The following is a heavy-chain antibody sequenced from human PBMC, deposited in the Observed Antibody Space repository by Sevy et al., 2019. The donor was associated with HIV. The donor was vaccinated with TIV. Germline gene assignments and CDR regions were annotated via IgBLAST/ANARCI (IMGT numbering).Heavy chain of an antibody. CDR3: ARDRVHDWGEGWFDP. J-gene: IGHJ5*02. CDR1: GYTFSNYG. CDR2: ISPFNNKT. V-gene: IGHV1-18*01. Sequence: ASVKVSCKASGYTFSNYGISWVRQAPGQGLEWMGWISPFNNKTNYAQKFLGRVSLTSDTSATTAYMEVTSLRSDDTAVYYCARDRVHDWGEGWFDPWGQGTLVTVSS. D-gene: IGHD2-21*01.